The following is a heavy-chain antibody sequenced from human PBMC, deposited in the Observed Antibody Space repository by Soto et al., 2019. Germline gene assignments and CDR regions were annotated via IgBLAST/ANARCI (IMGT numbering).Heavy chain of an antibody. J-gene: IGHJ4*02. CDR1: GFTFSTYA. D-gene: IGHD5-18*01. Sequence: EVQLLESGGGLVQPGGSLRLSCAASGFTFSTYAMSWVRQAPGKGLEWVSTIDNRGGITYYADSVKGRFTISRDNSKNTLYRQMNSLRAEATAVYYCAKGGYNYGFLFDCWGQGTLVTVSS. V-gene: IGHV3-23*05. CDR2: IDNRGGIT. CDR3: AKGGYNYGFLFDC.